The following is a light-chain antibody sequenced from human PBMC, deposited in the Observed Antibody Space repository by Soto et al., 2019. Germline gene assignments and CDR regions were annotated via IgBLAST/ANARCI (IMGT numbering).Light chain of an antibody. CDR1: QSTNY. CDR3: QQYNDWPLT. J-gene: IGKJ1*01. CDR2: GAF. Sequence: IVLTQSPGTLSLSPGERTTLSCRASQSTNYLTWYQQKPGQAPRLLIYGAFTRATGIPARFSGTGSGTEFTLTISSLQSEDFALYYCQQYNDWPLTFGQGTKVDI. V-gene: IGKV3-15*01.